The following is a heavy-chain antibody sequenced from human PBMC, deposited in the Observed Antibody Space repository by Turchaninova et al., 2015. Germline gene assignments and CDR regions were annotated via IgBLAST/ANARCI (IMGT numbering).Heavy chain of an antibody. J-gene: IGHJ5*02. D-gene: IGHD6-13*01. CDR3: ARVDSWYRSWFDP. V-gene: IGHV4-39*01. CDR1: GDSISTHTYY. CDR2: IHYTGST. Sequence: QLQLQESGQGLVRPSETLSLTRPDSGDSISTHTYYWGWIPQPPGKGLEWIGSIHYTGSTYYNPSLKSRVTISIDTSKNQFSLKLTSVTAADTAVYYCARVDSWYRSWFDPWGQGTLVTVSS.